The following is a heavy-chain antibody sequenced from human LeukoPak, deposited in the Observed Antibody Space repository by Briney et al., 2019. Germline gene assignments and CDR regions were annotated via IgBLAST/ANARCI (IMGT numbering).Heavy chain of an antibody. CDR2: INPNTGGT. CDR1: GYTFTAYY. Sequence: AASVKVSCKASGYTFTAYYIHWVRQAPGQGLEWMEWINPNTGGTNYAQKFRGRVTMTRDTSITTVNMELSSLRSDDTAVYFCAKESSPGIDAFDIWGPGTVVTVSS. J-gene: IGHJ3*02. V-gene: IGHV1-2*02. CDR3: AKESSPGIDAFDI.